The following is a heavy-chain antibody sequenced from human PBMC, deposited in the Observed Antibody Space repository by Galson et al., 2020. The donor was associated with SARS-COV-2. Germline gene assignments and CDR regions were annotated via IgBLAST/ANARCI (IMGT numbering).Heavy chain of an antibody. CDR3: AKALHELPFDY. V-gene: IGHV3-23*01. J-gene: IGHJ4*02. CDR2: IRGIGGTT. Sequence: GESLKISCAASGFTFSSSDMTWVRQAPGKGLEWVSAIRGIGGTTYYADSVKGRFTISRDNSKNTLFLQMNSLRAEDTAFYYCAKALHELPFDYWGQGTLVTVSS. CDR1: GFTFSSSD. D-gene: IGHD2-15*01.